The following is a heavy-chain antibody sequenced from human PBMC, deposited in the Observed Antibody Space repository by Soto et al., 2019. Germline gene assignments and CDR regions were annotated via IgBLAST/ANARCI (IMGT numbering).Heavy chain of an antibody. J-gene: IGHJ4*01. CDR1: VFTFSNYG. CDR3: AAGEQLDY. V-gene: IGHV3-33*03. CDR2: IWYDGSNK. Sequence: GGSLRFSCAASVFTFSNYGMHLVRQAPGKGLEWVSIIWYDGSNKYYADSVKGRFTISRDNSKNTVYLQMNSLRAEDTAMYYCAAGEQLDYRGNGTLLTVSS. D-gene: IGHD3-10*01.